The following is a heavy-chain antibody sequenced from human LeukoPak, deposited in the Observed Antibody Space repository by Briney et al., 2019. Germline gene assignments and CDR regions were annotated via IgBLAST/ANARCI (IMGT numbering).Heavy chain of an antibody. CDR3: ARGYGDFRVEGRYFHS. D-gene: IGHD4-17*01. CDR1: DGSITNYD. J-gene: IGHJ4*02. V-gene: IGHV4-59*01. Sequence: SETLSLTCTVSDGSITNYDWSWVRQPPAKGLEFIGHVHYSGTANYNPSLRRRVTISIDTSKKNFFLKLKSVTAADTAVYYCARGYGDFRVEGRYFHSWGQGTLVTVSS. CDR2: VHYSGTA.